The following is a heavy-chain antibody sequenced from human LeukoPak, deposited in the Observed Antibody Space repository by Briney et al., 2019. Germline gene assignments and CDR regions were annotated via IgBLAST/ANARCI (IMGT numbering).Heavy chain of an antibody. CDR2: INLDGNGR. J-gene: IGHJ4*02. D-gene: IGHD3-10*01. Sequence: GGSLRLSCAASGFFFSNYWMSWVRQAQGKGLEWVANINLDGNGRFYVDSVRGRFTISRDNNKKSVYLQMNSLRAEDTAVYYCARDWDRGAIADYWGQGTLVTVSS. CDR3: ARDWDRGAIADY. CDR1: GFFFSNYW. V-gene: IGHV3-7*01.